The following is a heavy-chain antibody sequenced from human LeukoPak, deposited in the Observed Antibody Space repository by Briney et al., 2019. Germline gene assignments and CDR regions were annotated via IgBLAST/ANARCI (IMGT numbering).Heavy chain of an antibody. Sequence: GRSLRLSCAASGFTFSSYGMHWVRQAPGKGLEWVAVISYDGSNKYYADSVKGRFTISRDNSKNTLYLQMNSLRAEDTAVYYCAKPRDSSPTFDYWGQGTLVTVSS. D-gene: IGHD6-13*01. CDR2: ISYDGSNK. J-gene: IGHJ4*02. CDR1: GFTFSSYG. V-gene: IGHV3-30*18. CDR3: AKPRDSSPTFDY.